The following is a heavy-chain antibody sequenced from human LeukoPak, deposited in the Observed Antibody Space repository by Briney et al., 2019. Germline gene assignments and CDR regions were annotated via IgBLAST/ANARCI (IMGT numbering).Heavy chain of an antibody. Sequence: GASVKVSCKASGYTFTGYYMHWVRQAPGQGLEWMGWINPNSGGTNYAQKFQGWVTMTRDTSISTAYMELSRLRSDDTAVYYCARVSAIVVVVAAILYFGYWGQGTLVTVSS. CDR2: INPNSGGT. CDR1: GYTFTGYY. CDR3: ARVSAIVVVVAAILYFGY. J-gene: IGHJ4*02. D-gene: IGHD2-15*01. V-gene: IGHV1-2*04.